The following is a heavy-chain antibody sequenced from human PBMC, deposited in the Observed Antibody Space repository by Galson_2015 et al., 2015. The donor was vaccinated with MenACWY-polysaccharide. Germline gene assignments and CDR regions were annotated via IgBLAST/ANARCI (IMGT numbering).Heavy chain of an antibody. J-gene: IGHJ4*02. D-gene: IGHD2-15*01. V-gene: IGHV1-3*01. Sequence: SVKVSCKASGYSFTSYAIHWVRQAPGQRLEWMGWINAGNGRTKYSQNFQGGVTITRDTSANTTYMELSSLTSEDTAVYYCARDTPGYCTGGNCEDFDYWGQGTLVTVSS. CDR1: GYSFTSYA. CDR3: ARDTPGYCTGGNCEDFDY. CDR2: INAGNGRT.